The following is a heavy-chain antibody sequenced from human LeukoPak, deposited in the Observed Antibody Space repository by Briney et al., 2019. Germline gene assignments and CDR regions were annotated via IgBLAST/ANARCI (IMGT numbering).Heavy chain of an antibody. V-gene: IGHV4-59*01. J-gene: IGHJ3*01. D-gene: IGHD5-12*01. CDR1: GGSISSYH. CDR2: IYSSGST. Sequence: PSETLSLTCTVSGGSISSYHWSWIRQPPGKGLQWIGFIYSSGSTNYNPSLKSRVTISLDTSKNQFSLRVSSVTSADTAVYYCARGNSGYDYAFDLWGQGTMVTVSS. CDR3: ARGNSGYDYAFDL.